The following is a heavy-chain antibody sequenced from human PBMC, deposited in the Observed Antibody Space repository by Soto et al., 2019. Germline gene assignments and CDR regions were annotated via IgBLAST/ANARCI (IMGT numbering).Heavy chain of an antibody. V-gene: IGHV3-21*01. J-gene: IGHJ4*02. CDR1: GFTFSSYI. CDR2: ISSGSSYI. CDR3: ARGSTMTTF. Sequence: EVQLVESGGGMVKPGGSLRLSCAASGFTFSSYIMTGVRQAPGKVLEWVSTISSGSSYIYYAESVKGRFTISRDDANNSRYLQMNSLRADDTAVYYCARGSTMTTFWCQGTLVTVSS. D-gene: IGHD4-17*01.